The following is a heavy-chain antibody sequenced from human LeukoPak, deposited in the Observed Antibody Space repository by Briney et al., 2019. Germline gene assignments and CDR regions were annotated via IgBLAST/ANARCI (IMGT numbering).Heavy chain of an antibody. CDR3: AKDRAVTVGFLADAFDI. J-gene: IGHJ3*02. CDR2: IYTIGST. V-gene: IGHV4-4*07. CDR1: GGSISNYY. Sequence: PSETLSLTCTVSGGSISNYYWSWIRQPAGKGLEWIGRIYTIGSTNYNPSLKSRVTMSVDTSKNQFSLKLSSVTAADTAVYYCAKDRAVTVGFLADAFDIWGQGTMVTVSS. D-gene: IGHD2-21*02.